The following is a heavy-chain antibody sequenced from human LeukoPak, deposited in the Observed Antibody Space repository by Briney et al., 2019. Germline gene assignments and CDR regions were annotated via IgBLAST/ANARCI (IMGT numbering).Heavy chain of an antibody. J-gene: IGHJ4*02. V-gene: IGHV3-43*02. CDR1: GLNFDDSA. Sequence: GGSLRLSCVASGLNFDDSAMHWVRQAPGKGLEWVSLISADGGSTFSSDSVKGRFSISRDNSKNSLYLQMNSLRSEDTAMYYCAKESGKFDYWGQGTLVAVSS. CDR2: ISADGGST. CDR3: AKESGKFDY.